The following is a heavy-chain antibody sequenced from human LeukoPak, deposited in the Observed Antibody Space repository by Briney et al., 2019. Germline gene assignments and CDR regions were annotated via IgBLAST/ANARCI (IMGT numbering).Heavy chain of an antibody. CDR3: ARDFIAAAGTWSDY. CDR2: ISAYNGNT. D-gene: IGHD6-13*01. CDR1: GYTFTSYG. V-gene: IGHV1-18*01. J-gene: IGHJ4*02. Sequence: ASVKVSCKASGYTFTSYGISWVRQAPGQGLEWMGWISAYNGNTNYAQKLQGRVTMTTDTSASTAYMELSSLRSEDTAVYYCARDFIAAAGTWSDYWGQGTLVTVSS.